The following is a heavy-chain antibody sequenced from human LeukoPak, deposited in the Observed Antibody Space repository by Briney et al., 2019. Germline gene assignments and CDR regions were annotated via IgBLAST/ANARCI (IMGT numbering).Heavy chain of an antibody. Sequence: PGGSLRLSCAASGFTVSSNYMSWVRQAPGKGLEWVSVIYSGGSTYYADSVKGRFTISRDNSKNTLYLQMNSLRAEDTAVYYCARGPVDDYFDYWGQGTLVTVSS. V-gene: IGHV3-53*05. J-gene: IGHJ4*02. CDR3: ARGPVDDYFDY. CDR1: GFTVSSNY. CDR2: IYSGGST. D-gene: IGHD2-2*01.